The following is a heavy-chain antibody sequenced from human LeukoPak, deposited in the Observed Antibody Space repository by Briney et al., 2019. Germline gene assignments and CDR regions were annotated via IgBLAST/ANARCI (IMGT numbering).Heavy chain of an antibody. Sequence: GESLKISCEGSGCTFTNYWIAWVRQMPGKGLEWMGFTYPGDSDTRYSPSFRGHVTISAEKSTKTAYLQWSSRMASDTAIYYCARGLVTTSLFDYWRQGTLVTVSS. J-gene: IGHJ4*02. V-gene: IGHV5-51*01. CDR3: ARGLVTTSLFDY. CDR1: GCTFTNYW. CDR2: TYPGDSDT. D-gene: IGHD5-12*01.